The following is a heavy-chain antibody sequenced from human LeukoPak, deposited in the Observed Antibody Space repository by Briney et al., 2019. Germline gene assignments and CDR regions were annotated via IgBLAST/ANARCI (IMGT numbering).Heavy chain of an antibody. CDR3: ATVEMATIKGAIDI. V-gene: IGHV1-2*02. Sequence: GASVKVSCKASGYTFTGYYMHWVRQAPGQGLEWMGWINPNSGGTKYAQKFQGRVTMTRDTSISTAYMELSRLRSDDTAVYYCATVEMATIKGAIDIWGQGTKVTVSS. J-gene: IGHJ3*02. CDR2: INPNSGGT. CDR1: GYTFTGYY. D-gene: IGHD5-24*01.